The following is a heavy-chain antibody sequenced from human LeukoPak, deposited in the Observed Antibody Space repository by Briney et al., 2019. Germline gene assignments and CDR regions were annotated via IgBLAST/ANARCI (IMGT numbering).Heavy chain of an antibody. V-gene: IGHV3-74*01. Sequence: GGSLRLSCAASGFTFSSYWMHWVRQAPGKGLVWVSRINSDGSSTSYADSVKGRFTISRDNAKHTLYLQMNSLRAEDTAVYYCARAGSSSWYSNRFDPWGQGTLVTVSS. CDR2: INSDGSST. D-gene: IGHD6-13*01. J-gene: IGHJ5*02. CDR1: GFTFSSYW. CDR3: ARAGSSSWYSNRFDP.